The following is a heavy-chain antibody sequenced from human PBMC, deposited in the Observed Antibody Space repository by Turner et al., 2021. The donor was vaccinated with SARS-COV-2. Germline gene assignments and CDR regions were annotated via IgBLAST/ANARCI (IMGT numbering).Heavy chain of an antibody. CDR1: GFIVSSNY. CDR2: IYSGGST. CDR3: ARDWGEYYFDY. J-gene: IGHJ4*02. Sequence: GSLRLSCAASGFIVSSNYMSWVRQAPGKGLEWVSVIYSGGSTYYADSVKGRFTISRDNSKNTLYLQMNSLRAEDTAVYYCARDWGEYYFDYWGQGTLVTVSS. V-gene: IGHV3-53*01. D-gene: IGHD3-16*01.